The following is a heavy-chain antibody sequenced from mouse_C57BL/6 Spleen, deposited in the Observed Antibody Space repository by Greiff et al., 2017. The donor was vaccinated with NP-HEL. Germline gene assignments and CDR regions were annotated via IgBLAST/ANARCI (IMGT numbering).Heavy chain of an antibody. CDR1: GFTFSSYA. D-gene: IGHD2-1*01. Sequence: EVKVVESGGGLVKPGGSLKLSCAASGFTFSSYAMSWVRQTPEKRLEWVATISDGGSYTYYPDNVKGRFTISRDNAKNNLYLQMSHLKSEDTAMYYCARDEGKRGYFDVWGTGTTVTVSS. CDR3: ARDEGKRGYFDV. J-gene: IGHJ1*03. V-gene: IGHV5-4*01. CDR2: ISDGGSYT.